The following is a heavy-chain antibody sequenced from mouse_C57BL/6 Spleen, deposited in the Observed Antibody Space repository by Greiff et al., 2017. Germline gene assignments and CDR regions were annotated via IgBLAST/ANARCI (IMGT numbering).Heavy chain of an antibody. Sequence: VQLQQPGTELVKPGASVKLSCKASGYTFTSYWMHWVKQRPGQGLEWIGNINPSNGGTNYNEKFKGKATLTADKSSSTAYMQLSSLTSEDSAVYFCARSLITTDYFDYWGQGTTLTVSS. J-gene: IGHJ2*01. CDR2: INPSNGGT. CDR3: ARSLITTDYFDY. V-gene: IGHV1-53*01. CDR1: GYTFTSYW. D-gene: IGHD1-1*01.